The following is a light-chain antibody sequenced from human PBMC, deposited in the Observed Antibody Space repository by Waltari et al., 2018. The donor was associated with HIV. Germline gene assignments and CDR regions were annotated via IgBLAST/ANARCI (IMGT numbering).Light chain of an antibody. CDR3: AAWDDRLNGWV. CDR1: SPNIGINT. V-gene: IGLV1-44*01. Sequence: QSVLTQPPSASGTPGQRVTISCSGSSPNIGINTVTWYQHLPGTAPKLLIYSSNQRPSGVPDRFSGSKSGTSASLAISGLQSEDEADYYCAAWDDRLNGWVFGGGTKLTVL. J-gene: IGLJ3*02. CDR2: SSN.